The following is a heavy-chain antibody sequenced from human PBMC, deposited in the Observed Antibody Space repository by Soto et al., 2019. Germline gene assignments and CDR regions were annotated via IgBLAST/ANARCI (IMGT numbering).Heavy chain of an antibody. CDR1: GSTLTSYG. CDR2: ISVNNGNT. D-gene: IGHD2-8*01. J-gene: IGHJ3*02. Sequence: QVHLVQSGLAVKKPGASVSVSCRASGSTLTSYGISWVRQAPGQGFEWMGWISVNNGNTQYAQKFKGRVSMTTDTSTATVYMVLRGLRSDDTAVYYCARAGSYAISDHWVGDSVIDIWGQGTMVTVSS. CDR3: ARAGSYAISDHWVGDSVIDI. V-gene: IGHV1-18*01.